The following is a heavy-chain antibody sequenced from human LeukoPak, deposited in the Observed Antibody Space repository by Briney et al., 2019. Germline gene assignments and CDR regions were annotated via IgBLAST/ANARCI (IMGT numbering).Heavy chain of an antibody. V-gene: IGHV1-46*01. D-gene: IGHD1-26*01. CDR3: ARDNSVGDNAWWFDP. CDR1: GYTFTSYY. CDR2: INPTGGST. J-gene: IGHJ5*02. Sequence: ASVKVSCKASGYTFTSYYMHWARQAPGQGLEWMGLINPTGGSTGYAQKFQGRVTMTRDMSTGTDYMELSSLRSEDTAIYYCARDNSVGDNAWWFDPWGQGTLVTVSS.